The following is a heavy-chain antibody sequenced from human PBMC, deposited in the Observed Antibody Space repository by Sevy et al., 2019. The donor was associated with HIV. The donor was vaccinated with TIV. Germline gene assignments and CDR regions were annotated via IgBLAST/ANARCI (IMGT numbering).Heavy chain of an antibody. CDR3: AGFEYGDYTNLFDP. CDR2: IYDSGSS. CDR1: GGSISSSSYY. D-gene: IGHD4-17*01. V-gene: IGHV4-39*01. J-gene: IGHJ5*02. Sequence: SETLSLTCTVSGGSISSSSYYRGWIRQSPGKGLEWIGNIYDSGSSYYNPSLNSRVTISVVTSKNQFSLKLTSVTAADTAVYYCAGFEYGDYTNLFDPWGQGTLVTVSS.